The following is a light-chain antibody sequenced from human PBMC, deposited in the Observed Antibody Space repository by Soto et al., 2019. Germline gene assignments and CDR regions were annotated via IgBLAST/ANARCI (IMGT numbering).Light chain of an antibody. V-gene: IGKV3-20*01. CDR3: HQYAWSPLT. CDR2: DAS. J-gene: IGKJ5*01. Sequence: IVLTQSPGTLCLSPGERATLSCRASQTVPKSYLAWYQQRPGQAPRLLIYDASNRATGIPDRFSGSESGTDFTLTISHLEPEDFAVYYCHQYAWSPLTFGQGTRLEIK. CDR1: QTVPKSY.